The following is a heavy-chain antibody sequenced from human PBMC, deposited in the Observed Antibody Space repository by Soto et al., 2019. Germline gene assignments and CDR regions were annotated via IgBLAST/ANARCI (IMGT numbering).Heavy chain of an antibody. D-gene: IGHD2-15*01. CDR3: ARGIGLTYCSGGSCYSNYYFYMDV. CDR1: GYTFNTYA. Sequence: GASVKVSCKASGYTFNTYAMHWVRQAPGQRLEWMGWINAGNVHTEYLQKLQGRVTITSDTSASTAYMELSSLRSEDTAVYYCARGIGLTYCSGGSCYSNYYFYMDVWGKGTTVTVSS. J-gene: IGHJ6*03. CDR2: INAGNVHT. V-gene: IGHV1-3*01.